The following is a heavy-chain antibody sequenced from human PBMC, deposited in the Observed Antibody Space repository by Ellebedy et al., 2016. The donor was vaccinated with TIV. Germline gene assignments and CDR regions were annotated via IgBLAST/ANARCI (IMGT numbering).Heavy chain of an antibody. CDR1: GYTFTSYD. D-gene: IGHD1-26*01. V-gene: IGHV1-8*01. CDR2: MNPNSGNT. J-gene: IGHJ6*02. Sequence: ASVKVSXXASGYTFTSYDINWVRQATGQGLEWMGWMNPNSGNTGYAQKFQGRVTMTRDTSISTAYMELSRLRSDDTAVYYCAREVGRGLDVWGQGTTVTVSS. CDR3: AREVGRGLDV.